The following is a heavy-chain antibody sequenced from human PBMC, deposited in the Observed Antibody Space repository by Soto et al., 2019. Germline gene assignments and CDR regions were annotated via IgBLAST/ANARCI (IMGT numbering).Heavy chain of an antibody. CDR1: GGSISSYY. Sequence: QVQLQESGPGLVKPSETLSLTCTVSGGSISSYYWSWIRQPAGKGLEWIGRIYTSGSTNYNPSLKSRVTMSVDTSKNQFSLKLSSVTAADTAVYYCARASWEQLVPLYFDYWGQETLVTVSS. V-gene: IGHV4-4*07. J-gene: IGHJ4*02. CDR2: IYTSGST. CDR3: ARASWEQLVPLYFDY. D-gene: IGHD6-6*01.